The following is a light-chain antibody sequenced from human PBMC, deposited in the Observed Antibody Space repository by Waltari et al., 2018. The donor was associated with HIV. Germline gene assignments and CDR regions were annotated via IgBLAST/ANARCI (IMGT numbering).Light chain of an antibody. Sequence: EIVLTQSPGTLSLSPGKRATLSCRASQSINSNYLAWYQQKPGQAPRLLIYGASSRATGIPDRFSGSGSGTDFTLSISRLEPEDFAVYYCQQYGSSPQSFGQGTKLEIK. CDR1: QSINSNY. CDR3: QQYGSSPQS. J-gene: IGKJ2*03. V-gene: IGKV3-20*01. CDR2: GAS.